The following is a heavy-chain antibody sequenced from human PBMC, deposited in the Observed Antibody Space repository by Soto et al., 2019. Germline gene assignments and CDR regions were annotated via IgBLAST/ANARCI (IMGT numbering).Heavy chain of an antibody. D-gene: IGHD3-3*01. J-gene: IGHJ6*02. CDR3: AKDQRSITIFGGVLPNYYYGMDV. CDR2: ISGSGGST. CDR1: GFTFSSYA. V-gene: IGHV3-23*01. Sequence: GGSLRLSCAASGFTFSSYAMSWVRQAPGKGLEWVSAISGSGGSTYYADSVKGRFTISRDNSKNTLYLQMNSLRAEDTAVYYGAKDQRSITIFGGVLPNYYYGMDVWGQGTTVTVSS.